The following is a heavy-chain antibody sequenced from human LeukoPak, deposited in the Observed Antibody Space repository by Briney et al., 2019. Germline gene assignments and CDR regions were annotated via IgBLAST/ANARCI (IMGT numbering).Heavy chain of an antibody. Sequence: GGSLRLSCAASGFTVSSNYMSWVRQAPGKGLERVSVIYSGGSTYYAASVKGRFTSSRDNSKNTPYLQMNSLRAEDTAVYYCARVGRWLVPHAFDIWGQGTMVTVSS. J-gene: IGHJ3*02. CDR3: ARVGRWLVPHAFDI. D-gene: IGHD6-19*01. V-gene: IGHV3-53*01. CDR1: GFTVSSNY. CDR2: IYSGGST.